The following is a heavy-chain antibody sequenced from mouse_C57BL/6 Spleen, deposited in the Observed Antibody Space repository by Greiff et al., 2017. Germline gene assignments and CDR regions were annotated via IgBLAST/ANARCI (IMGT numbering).Heavy chain of an antibody. J-gene: IGHJ2*01. CDR3: ARGTLYYDYDLDYFDY. CDR2: IHPNSGST. Sequence: QVQLQQPGAELVKPGASVKLSCKASGYTFTSYWMHWVKQRPGQGLEWIGMIHPNSGSTNYNEKFKSKATLTVDKYSSTAYMQLSSLTSEDSAVYYCARGTLYYDYDLDYFDYWGQGTTLTVSS. CDR1: GYTFTSYW. V-gene: IGHV1-64*01. D-gene: IGHD2-4*01.